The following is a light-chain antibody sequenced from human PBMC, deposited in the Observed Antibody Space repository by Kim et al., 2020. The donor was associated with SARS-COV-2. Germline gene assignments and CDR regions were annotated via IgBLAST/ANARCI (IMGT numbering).Light chain of an antibody. V-gene: IGKV1-39*01. CDR1: QSIRNY. Sequence: SESGGDRVTITCRARQSIRNYLEWYQHKPGKPPKVLIYAASTLQSGVPSRFSGSGSGTDFTLTISSLQPEDFATYYCQQSHSPPYTFGQGTKLEI. J-gene: IGKJ2*01. CDR2: AAS. CDR3: QQSHSPPYT.